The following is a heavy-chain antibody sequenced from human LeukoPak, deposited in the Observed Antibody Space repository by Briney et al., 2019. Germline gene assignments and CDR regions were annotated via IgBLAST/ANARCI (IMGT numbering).Heavy chain of an antibody. CDR3: ARSYYYDSSGYYPDY. CDR2: IIPILGIA. V-gene: IGHV1-69*04. D-gene: IGHD3-22*01. J-gene: IGHJ4*02. Sequence: SVKVSCKASGGTFSSYAISWVRQAPGQGLEWMGRIIPILGIANYAQKFQGRVTITADKSTSTAYMELSSLRSEDTAVYYCARSYYYDSSGYYPDYWGQGTLVTVSP. CDR1: GGTFSSYA.